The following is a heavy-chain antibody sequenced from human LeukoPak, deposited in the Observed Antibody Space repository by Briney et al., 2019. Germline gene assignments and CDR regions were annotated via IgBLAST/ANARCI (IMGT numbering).Heavy chain of an antibody. CDR3: ARRGPYGSGNYYNKNYYYAMDV. Sequence: SETLSLTCTVSGGSISSYYWSWIRQPPGKGLEWIGYIYDSGRTNYNPSLKSRVTISLDTSKNQFSLKLSSVTAADTAVYYCARRGPYGSGNYYNKNYYYAMDVWGQGTTVTVSS. V-gene: IGHV4-59*08. D-gene: IGHD3-10*01. CDR2: IYDSGRT. CDR1: GGSISSYY. J-gene: IGHJ6*02.